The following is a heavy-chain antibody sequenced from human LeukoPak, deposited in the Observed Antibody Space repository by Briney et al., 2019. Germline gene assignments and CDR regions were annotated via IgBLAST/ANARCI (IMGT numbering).Heavy chain of an antibody. Sequence: PSETLSPTCALSGGSITSNSYYWGWIRHPPGKGLEWVGRIYYTGSTYNNPSLKSRDTISVDTSKNQFSLKLSSVTASDTAVYYCARHGRVGDCSSTSCHSKIDYWGEGTLVTVSS. V-gene: IGHV4-39*01. J-gene: IGHJ4*02. CDR3: ARHGRVGDCSSTSCHSKIDY. CDR2: IYYTGST. CDR1: GGSITSNSYY. D-gene: IGHD2-2*02.